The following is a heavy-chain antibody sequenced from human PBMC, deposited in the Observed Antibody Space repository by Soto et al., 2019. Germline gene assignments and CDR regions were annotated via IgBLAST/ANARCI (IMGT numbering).Heavy chain of an antibody. V-gene: IGHV3-13*05. CDR3: ARHSIAALYFDY. CDR2: IGSAGDP. Sequence: EVQLVESGGGLVQPGGSLRLSCAASGFTFSSSDMHWVRQATGKGLEWVSGIGSAGDPYYAGSVKGRFTISRENAKNSLYLQMNSLRAEDTAVYYCARHSIAALYFDYWGQGTLVTVSS. J-gene: IGHJ4*02. D-gene: IGHD6-6*01. CDR1: GFTFSSSD.